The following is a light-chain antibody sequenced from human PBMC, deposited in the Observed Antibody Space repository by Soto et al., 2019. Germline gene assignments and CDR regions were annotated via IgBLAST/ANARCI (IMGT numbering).Light chain of an antibody. CDR3: QQYESYSPLT. Sequence: DIQMTQSPSTLSGSVVDRVTITCRASQTISSWLAWYQQKPGEAPKLLIYKASTLKSGVPSRFSGRRSGTEFTLTIAGLQPEDFATYYCQQYESYSPLTFGGGTKVDIK. CDR1: QTISSW. CDR2: KAS. V-gene: IGKV1-5*03. J-gene: IGKJ4*01.